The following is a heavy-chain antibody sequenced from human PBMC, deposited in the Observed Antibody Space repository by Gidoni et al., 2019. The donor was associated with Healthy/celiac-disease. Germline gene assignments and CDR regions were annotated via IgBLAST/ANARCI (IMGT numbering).Heavy chain of an antibody. D-gene: IGHD6-13*01. Sequence: QVQLVESGGGVVQPGRSLRLSCAASGLTFSSCAMHWVRQAPGRGLEWVAVISYDGINKYYAASVRGRFTISRDNSKNTLYLQMNSLRAADTAVYYCARDKSSNSWSFDLGGRGTLVIVSS. CDR2: ISYDGINK. CDR3: ARDKSSNSWSFDL. V-gene: IGHV3-30*04. CDR1: GLTFSSCA. J-gene: IGHJ2*01.